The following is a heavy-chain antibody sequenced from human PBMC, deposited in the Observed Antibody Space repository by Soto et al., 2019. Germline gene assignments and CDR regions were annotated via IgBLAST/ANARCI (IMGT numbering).Heavy chain of an antibody. Sequence: QVQLQESGPGLVKPSQTLSLTCTVSGGSINSGDYYWGWIRQHPGKGLEWIGFIYYSGNTYYNPSLKRRVTISIDTSKTQFSLKLSSMTAADTAVYYCARDGHSSGFFDYWGQGTLVTVSS. CDR3: ARDGHSSGFFDY. D-gene: IGHD3-22*01. CDR2: IYYSGNT. V-gene: IGHV4-31*03. CDR1: GGSINSGDYY. J-gene: IGHJ4*02.